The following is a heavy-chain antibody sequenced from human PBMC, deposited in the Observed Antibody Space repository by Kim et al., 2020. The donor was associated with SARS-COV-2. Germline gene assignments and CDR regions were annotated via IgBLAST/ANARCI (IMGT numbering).Heavy chain of an antibody. V-gene: IGHV3-23*01. D-gene: IGHD2-21*02. Sequence: YASPVKGRFTISRDNSKNTLYLQRNSLRAEDTAVYYCAKDGVVTAIFDYWGQGTLVTVSS. CDR3: AKDGVVTAIFDY. J-gene: IGHJ4*02.